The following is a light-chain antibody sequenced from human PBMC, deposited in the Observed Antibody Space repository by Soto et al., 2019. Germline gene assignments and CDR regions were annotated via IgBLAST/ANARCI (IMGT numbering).Light chain of an antibody. V-gene: IGKV3-20*01. Sequence: EIVLTQSPGTLSLSPGERATLSSRASQSVGSSYLAWYQQKPGQAPRLLIYAASSRATGVPERFSGSGSGTAFTLTISRPEPEDFGVYYCQQYGISPPNNFGQGTRLETK. CDR3: QQYGISPPNN. J-gene: IGKJ5*01. CDR1: QSVGSSY. CDR2: AAS.